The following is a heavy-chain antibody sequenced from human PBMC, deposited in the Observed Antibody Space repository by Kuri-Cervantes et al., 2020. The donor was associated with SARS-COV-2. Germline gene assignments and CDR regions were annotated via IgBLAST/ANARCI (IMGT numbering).Heavy chain of an antibody. D-gene: IGHD6-19*01. Sequence: GESLKISCVASGPSIMGYAMTWVRQAPGKGLEWVSAISGSGGSTYYADSVKGRFTISRDNSKNTLYLQMNSLRAEDTAVYYCARTPGIAVAGTFDYWGQGTLVTVSS. J-gene: IGHJ4*02. CDR2: ISGSGGST. V-gene: IGHV3-23*01. CDR3: ARTPGIAVAGTFDY. CDR1: GPSIMGYA.